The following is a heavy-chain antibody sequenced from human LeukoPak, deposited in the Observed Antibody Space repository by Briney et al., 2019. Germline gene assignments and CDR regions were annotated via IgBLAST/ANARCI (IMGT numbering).Heavy chain of an antibody. CDR1: GVSISSSSYY. V-gene: IGHV4-39*01. J-gene: IGHJ4*02. CDR3: ARQRYSGSYYDY. D-gene: IGHD1-26*01. Sequence: PSETLSLTCTVSGVSISSSSYYWGWIRQPPGKGLEWIGSIYYSGSTYYNPSLKSRVTISVDTSKNQFSLKLSSVTAADTAVYYCARQRYSGSYYDYWGQGTLVTVSS. CDR2: IYYSGST.